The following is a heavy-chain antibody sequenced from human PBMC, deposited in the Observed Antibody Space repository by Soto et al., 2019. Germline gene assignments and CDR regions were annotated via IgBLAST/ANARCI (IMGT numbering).Heavy chain of an antibody. Sequence: EVQLLESGGGLVQPGGSLRLSCVGSGIEFSNYAMSWVRQAPGKGLEWVSIVSASGRSRYHADSVKGRFTISRDNSKNTLYLHMTNLRAEDKAVYYWAKDGNWLDVYYDVWGQGTPVTVSS. CDR3: AKDGNWLDVYYDV. V-gene: IGHV3-23*01. J-gene: IGHJ4*02. CDR1: GIEFSNYA. CDR2: VSASGRSR. D-gene: IGHD3-16*01.